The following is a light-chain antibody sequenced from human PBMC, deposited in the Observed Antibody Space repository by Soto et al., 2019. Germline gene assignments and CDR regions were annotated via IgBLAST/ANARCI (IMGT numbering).Light chain of an antibody. CDR2: ENG. Sequence: QSVLTQPPSASGTPGQRVTISCSGSSSNIGSNYVYWYQQLPGTAPKLIIFENGQRPSGVPDRFSGSKSGTSASLAITGLRPEDEADYYCATWDDGLSGYVFATGTKVTVL. CDR3: ATWDDGLSGYV. J-gene: IGLJ1*01. CDR1: SSNIGSNY. V-gene: IGLV1-47*01.